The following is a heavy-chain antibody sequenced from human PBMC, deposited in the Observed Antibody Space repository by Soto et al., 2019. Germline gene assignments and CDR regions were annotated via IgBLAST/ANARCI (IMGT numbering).Heavy chain of an antibody. CDR1: GGSISSYY. Sequence: SETLSLTCTVSGGSISSYYWSWIRQPPGKGLEWIGYIYYSGSANYNPSLKSRVTISVDTSKNQFSLKLSSVTAAETAVYYCARALIEASQGYFDYWGQVTLVTVSS. CDR3: ARALIEASQGYFDY. CDR2: IYYSGSA. D-gene: IGHD6-6*01. J-gene: IGHJ4*02. V-gene: IGHV4-59*01.